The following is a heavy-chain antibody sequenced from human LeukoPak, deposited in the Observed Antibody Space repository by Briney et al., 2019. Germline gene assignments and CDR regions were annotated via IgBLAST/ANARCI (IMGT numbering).Heavy chain of an antibody. V-gene: IGHV1-69*01. D-gene: IGHD2-2*01. Sequence: SVKVSCKASGGTFSSYAISWVRQAPGQGLEWMGGIIPIFGTANYAQKFQGRVTITADESTSTAYMELSSLRSEDTAVYYCARGAYCSSTSCYYYYMDVWGKGTTVTVSS. CDR2: IIPIFGTA. CDR1: GGTFSSYA. CDR3: ARGAYCSSTSCYYYYMDV. J-gene: IGHJ6*03.